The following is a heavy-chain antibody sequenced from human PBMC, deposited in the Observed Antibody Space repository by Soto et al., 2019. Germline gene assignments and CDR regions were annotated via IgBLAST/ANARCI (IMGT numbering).Heavy chain of an antibody. Sequence: GGSLRLSCAASGFTFSSYEMNWVRQAPGKGLEWVSYISSSGSTIYYADSVKGRFTISRDNAKNSLYLQMNSLRAEDTAVYYCAGSQGSYDFWSGYPPYYYYGMDVWGQGTTVTVSS. CDR2: ISSSGSTI. D-gene: IGHD3-3*01. CDR3: AGSQGSYDFWSGYPPYYYYGMDV. V-gene: IGHV3-48*03. CDR1: GFTFSSYE. J-gene: IGHJ6*02.